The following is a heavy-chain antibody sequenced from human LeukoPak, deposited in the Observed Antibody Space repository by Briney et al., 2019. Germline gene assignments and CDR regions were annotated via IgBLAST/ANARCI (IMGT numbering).Heavy chain of an antibody. CDR1: GGSFSGYY. D-gene: IGHD5-12*01. CDR3: ARDGSGYAYFDY. Sequence: PSETLSLTCAVYGGSFSGYYWSWIRQPPGKGLEWIGEINHSGSTNYNPSLKSRVTISVDTSKNQFSLKLSSVTAADTAVYYCARDGSGYAYFDYWGQGTLVTVSS. CDR2: INHSGST. V-gene: IGHV4-34*01. J-gene: IGHJ4*02.